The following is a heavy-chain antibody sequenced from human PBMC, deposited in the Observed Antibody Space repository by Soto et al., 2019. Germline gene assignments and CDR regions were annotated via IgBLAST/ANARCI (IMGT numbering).Heavy chain of an antibody. CDR2: ITKSGGNT. V-gene: IGHV3-23*01. D-gene: IGHD3-10*01. CDR3: AKGRGTLITAWHFDS. Sequence: GGSLRLSCFASGFTFSDYAVSWVRQAPGQGLEWVSTITKSGGNTFYADSVKGRFTISRDNSKTTLYLQLNSLRAEDTAIYFCAKGRGTLITAWHFDSWGQRAPVTVSS. J-gene: IGHJ4*02. CDR1: GFTFSDYA.